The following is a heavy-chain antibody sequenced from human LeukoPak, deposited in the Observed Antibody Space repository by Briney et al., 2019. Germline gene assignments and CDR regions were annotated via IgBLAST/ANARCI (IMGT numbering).Heavy chain of an antibody. Sequence: ASVKVSCKASGGTFSSYAISWVRQAPGHGLEWMGRFIPIFGTANYAQKFQGRVTITTGESTSTAYMELSSLRSEDTAVYYCARSEYSYPQAHFDYWGQGTLVTVSS. CDR3: ARSEYSYPQAHFDY. D-gene: IGHD5-18*01. J-gene: IGHJ4*02. CDR1: GGTFSSYA. CDR2: FIPIFGTA. V-gene: IGHV1-69*05.